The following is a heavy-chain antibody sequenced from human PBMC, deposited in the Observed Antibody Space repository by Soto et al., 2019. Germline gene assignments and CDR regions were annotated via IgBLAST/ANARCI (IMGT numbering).Heavy chain of an antibody. Sequence: ASVKVSCKASGYSFTRRDINWVRQTAGQGLEWMGWMQPSTGRTGYAQKFQGRVTMTRDTSINTAYMELTTLTSDDTAFYYCARGVSAGVDYWAQGTLVTVSS. CDR2: MQPSTGRT. D-gene: IGHD1-26*01. V-gene: IGHV1-8*01. CDR1: GYSFTRRD. J-gene: IGHJ4*02. CDR3: ARGVSAGVDY.